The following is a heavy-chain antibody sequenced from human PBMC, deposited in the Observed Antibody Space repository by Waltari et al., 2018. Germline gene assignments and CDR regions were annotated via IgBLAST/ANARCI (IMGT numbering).Heavy chain of an antibody. V-gene: IGHV3-7*01. CDR3: ATSGWYCFDY. CDR1: GFTLGSFW. J-gene: IGHJ4*02. D-gene: IGHD6-19*01. Sequence: EVQLGGSGGGLVQPGGSLRLYCASSGFTLGSFWMNWVRQTPGKGLEWGAGIKQDGSEKYYADSVKGRSTISRENAKNSLYLQMNSLRAEDTAVYYCATSGWYCFDYWGQGTLVTVSS. CDR2: IKQDGSEK.